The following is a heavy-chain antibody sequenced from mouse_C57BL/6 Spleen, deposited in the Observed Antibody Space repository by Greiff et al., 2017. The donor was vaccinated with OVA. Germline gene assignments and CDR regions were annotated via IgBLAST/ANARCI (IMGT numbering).Heavy chain of an antibody. Sequence: QVQLQQPGAELVKPGASVKMSCKASGYTFTSYWITWVKQRPGQGLEWIGDIYPGSGSTNYHEKFKSKATLTVDTSSSTAYMQLSSLTSEDSAVYYRARKGTTVVAYWYFDVWGTGTTVTVSS. CDR2: IYPGSGST. V-gene: IGHV1-55*01. CDR3: ARKGTTVVAYWYFDV. D-gene: IGHD1-1*01. CDR1: GYTFTSYW. J-gene: IGHJ1*03.